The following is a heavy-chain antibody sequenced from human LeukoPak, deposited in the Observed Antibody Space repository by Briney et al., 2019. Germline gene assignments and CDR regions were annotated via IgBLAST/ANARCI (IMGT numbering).Heavy chain of an antibody. Sequence: GGSLRPSCAASGFTFSSYAMHWVRQAPGKGLEWVAVISYDGSNKYYADSVKGRFTISRGNSKNTLYLQMNSLRAEDTAVYYCARSGSLDYWGQGTLVTVSS. J-gene: IGHJ4*02. CDR2: ISYDGSNK. CDR3: ARSGSLDY. V-gene: IGHV3-30-3*01. D-gene: IGHD1-26*01. CDR1: GFTFSSYA.